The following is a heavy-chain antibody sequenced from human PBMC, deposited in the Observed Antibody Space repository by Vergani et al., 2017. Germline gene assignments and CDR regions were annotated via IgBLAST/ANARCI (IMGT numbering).Heavy chain of an antibody. V-gene: IGHV1-69*01. D-gene: IGHD2-2*02. CDR2: IIPIFCTA. CDR3: AREGVAYCSSTSCYTHWFDP. CDR1: GGTFSSYA. Sequence: QVQLVQSGAEVKKPGSSVKVSCKASGGTFSSYAISWVRQAPGQGLEWMGGIIPIFCTANYAQKFQGRVTITAEESTSTAYMELSSLRSEDTAVYYCAREGVAYCSSTSCYTHWFDPWGQGTLVTVSS. J-gene: IGHJ5*02.